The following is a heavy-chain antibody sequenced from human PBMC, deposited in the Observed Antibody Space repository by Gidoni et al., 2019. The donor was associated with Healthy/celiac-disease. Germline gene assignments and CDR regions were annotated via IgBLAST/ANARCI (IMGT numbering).Heavy chain of an antibody. D-gene: IGHD3-22*01. V-gene: IGHV1-69*02. CDR3: ARMYYYDRSGPHLY. CDR1: GGTVSSYT. CDR2: IIPILGRA. J-gene: IGHJ4*02. Sequence: QVQLVQSGAEVKKPGSPVKVSCKASGGTVSSYTISWVRQAPGQGLEWRGRIIPILGRANYAQKFQGRVTITADKSTSTAYMELSSLRSEDTAVYYCARMYYYDRSGPHLYWGQGTLVTVSS.